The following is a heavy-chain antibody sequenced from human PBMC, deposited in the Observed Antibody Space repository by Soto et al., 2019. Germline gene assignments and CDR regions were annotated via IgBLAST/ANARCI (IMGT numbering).Heavy chain of an antibody. CDR2: IFHGGNI. Sequence: SETLSLTCTVSGDSITTNDWLNWVRQPPGKGLEWIGEIFHGGNINYNPSLKSRVTISIDKSKNQFSLNLTSETAADTAIYYCARDHFYSDNWAFDYWGQGALVTVSS. V-gene: IGHV4-4*02. CDR3: ARDHFYSDNWAFDY. J-gene: IGHJ4*02. D-gene: IGHD6-13*01. CDR1: GDSITTNDW.